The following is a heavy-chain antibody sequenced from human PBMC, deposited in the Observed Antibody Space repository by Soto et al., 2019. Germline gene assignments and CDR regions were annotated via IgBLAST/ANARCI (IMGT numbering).Heavy chain of an antibody. CDR1: GFIFRIYG. Sequence: QVQLVESGGGVVQPGRSVRLSWVASGFIFRIYGIHWVRQAPGKGLDWVAVISNDGRNKYYGDSVRGRFTVSRDDSENTVYLKMNSLRADDTAVYYCAKDNGFFLLEWFITGGQSWVQGTLLTVSS. D-gene: IGHD3-3*01. CDR3: AKDNGFFLLEWFITGGQS. CDR2: ISNDGRNK. V-gene: IGHV3-30*18. J-gene: IGHJ5*02.